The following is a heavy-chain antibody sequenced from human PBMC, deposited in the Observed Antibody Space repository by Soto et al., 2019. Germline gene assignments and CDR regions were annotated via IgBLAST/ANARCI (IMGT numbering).Heavy chain of an antibody. D-gene: IGHD3-10*01. Sequence: GWSLRLSCAASGFTFSTYTMNWVRQAPGKGLEWISSISSGSSYIYYAGSVKGRFTISRDNAKNSLFLQMNSLRADDTAVYYCARAILSGGAYPDSWGQGTKVTGSS. V-gene: IGHV3-21*01. J-gene: IGHJ5*01. CDR2: ISSGSSYI. CDR1: GFTFSTYT. CDR3: ARAILSGGAYPDS.